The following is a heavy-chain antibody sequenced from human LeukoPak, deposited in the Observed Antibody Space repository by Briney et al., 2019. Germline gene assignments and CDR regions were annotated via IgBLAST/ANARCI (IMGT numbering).Heavy chain of an antibody. V-gene: IGHV4-34*01. D-gene: IGHD3-22*01. CDR3: ARGAHYYDSGGYYYTPSGYYYYGMDV. J-gene: IGHJ6*02. CDR2: INHSGST. Sequence: SETLSLTRAVYGGSFSGYYWSWIRQPPGKGLEWIGEINHSGSTNYNPSLKSRVTISVDTSKNQFSLKLSSVTAADTAVYYCARGAHYYDSGGYYYTPSGYYYYGMDVWGQGTTVTVSS. CDR1: GGSFSGYY.